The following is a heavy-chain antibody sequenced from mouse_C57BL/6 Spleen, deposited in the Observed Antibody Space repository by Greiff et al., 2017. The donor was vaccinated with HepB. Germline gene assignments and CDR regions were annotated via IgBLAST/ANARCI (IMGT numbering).Heavy chain of an antibody. D-gene: IGHD1-1*01. CDR3: ARGDGSSRDWYFDV. CDR1: GYTFTSYW. V-gene: IGHV1-69*01. CDR2: IDPSDSYT. J-gene: IGHJ1*03. Sequence: VQLQQSGAELVMPGASVKLSCKASGYTFTSYWMHWVKQRPGQGLEWIGEIDPSDSYTNYNQKFKGKSTLTVDKSSSTAYMQLSSLTSEDSAVYYCARGDGSSRDWYFDVWGTGTTVTVSS.